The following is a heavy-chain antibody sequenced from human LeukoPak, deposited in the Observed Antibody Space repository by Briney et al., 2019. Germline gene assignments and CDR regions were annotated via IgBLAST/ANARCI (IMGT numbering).Heavy chain of an antibody. CDR2: IYTSGST. Sequence: NPSETLSLTCTVSGGSISSYYWSGIRQPAGKGLEWIGRIYTSGSTNYNPSLKSRVTMSVDTSKNKFSLKLSSVTAADTAVYYCATSYYYDSSGYFDYHDYWGQGTLVTVSS. CDR3: ATSYYYDSSGYFDYHDY. J-gene: IGHJ4*02. D-gene: IGHD3-22*01. CDR1: GGSISSYY. V-gene: IGHV4-4*07.